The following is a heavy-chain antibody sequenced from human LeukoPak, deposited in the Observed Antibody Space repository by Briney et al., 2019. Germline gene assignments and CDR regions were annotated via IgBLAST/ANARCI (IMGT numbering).Heavy chain of an antibody. CDR1: GFTFSNYA. CDR3: AKAIRTSCYGCNMDV. V-gene: IGHV3-23*01. D-gene: IGHD2-2*01. CDR2: ISGSGGST. J-gene: IGHJ6*03. Sequence: GGSLRLSCAGSGFTFSNYAMIWVRQAPGKGLEWVSTISGSGGSTYYADSVKGRFTISRDNSKNTLYLQMNSLRAEDTAVYHCAKAIRTSCYGCNMDVWGKGTTVTVSS.